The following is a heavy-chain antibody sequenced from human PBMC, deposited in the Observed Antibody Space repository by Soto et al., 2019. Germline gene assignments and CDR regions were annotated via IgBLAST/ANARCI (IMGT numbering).Heavy chain of an antibody. Sequence: TLSLTCTVSGGSISSGGYYWSWIRQHPEKGQEWIGYIYYSGSTYYNKSLKNQVTISVDTSKNKFSLKLSFVTAADTAVYYCARDIVVYCSGGSCLDASYYGMDVWGQGTTVTVSS. CDR2: IYYSGST. D-gene: IGHD2-15*01. J-gene: IGHJ6*02. CDR3: ARDIVVYCSGGSCLDASYYGMDV. V-gene: IGHV4-31*01. CDR1: GGSISSGGYY.